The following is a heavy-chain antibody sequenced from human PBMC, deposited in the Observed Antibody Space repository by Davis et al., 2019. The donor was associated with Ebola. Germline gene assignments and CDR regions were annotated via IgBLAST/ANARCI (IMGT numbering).Heavy chain of an antibody. V-gene: IGHV1-24*01. Sequence: ASVKVSCKVSGYTLTELSMHWVRQAPGKGLEWMGGFDPEDGETIYAQKFQGRVTMTEDTSTDTAYMELSSLRSEDTAVYYCATDLPCSSTSCSDYWGQGTLVTVSS. CDR1: GYTLTELS. J-gene: IGHJ4*02. D-gene: IGHD2-2*01. CDR3: ATDLPCSSTSCSDY. CDR2: FDPEDGET.